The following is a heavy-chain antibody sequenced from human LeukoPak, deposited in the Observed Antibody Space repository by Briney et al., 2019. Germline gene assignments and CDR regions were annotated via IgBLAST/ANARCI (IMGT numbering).Heavy chain of an antibody. D-gene: IGHD2-21*01. CDR1: GGTFSSYA. Sequence: SVKVSCKASGGTFSSYAISWVRQAPGQGLEWMGGIIPIFGTANYAQKFQGRVTITADESTSTAYMELSSLRSEDTAVCYCATLYDMIAMEYYYYYYMDVWGKGTTVTVSS. CDR3: ATLYDMIAMEYYYYYYMDV. J-gene: IGHJ6*03. CDR2: IIPIFGTA. V-gene: IGHV1-69*01.